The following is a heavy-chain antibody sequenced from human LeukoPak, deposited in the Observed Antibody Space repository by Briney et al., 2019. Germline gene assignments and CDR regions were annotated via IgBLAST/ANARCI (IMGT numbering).Heavy chain of an antibody. CDR1: GFTFSSYA. V-gene: IGHV3-23*01. D-gene: IGHD3-10*01. Sequence: GGSLRLSCAASGFTFSSYAMSWVRQAPGKGLEWVSAISGSGGSTYYADSVKGRFTISRDNSKNTLYLQMNSLRAEDTAVYYCAKDRYGSGSYYNPIFDYWGQGTLVTVSS. J-gene: IGHJ4*02. CDR3: AKDRYGSGSYYNPIFDY. CDR2: ISGSGGST.